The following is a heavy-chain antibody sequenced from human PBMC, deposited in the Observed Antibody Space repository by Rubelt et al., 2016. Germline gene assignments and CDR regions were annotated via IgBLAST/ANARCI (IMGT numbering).Heavy chain of an antibody. Sequence: LVQPGESLRLSCVGSGFTFSSYSMDWVRQVPGKGLEWISYISGGMETIYYADSVRGRFTISRDNAKNSLYLQMDSLRAEDTAVYYCAREAGSGFDPWGQGTLVTVSS. D-gene: IGHD3-10*01. CDR3: AREAGSGFDP. V-gene: IGHV3-48*04. J-gene: IGHJ5*02. CDR1: GFTFSSYS. CDR2: ISGGMETI.